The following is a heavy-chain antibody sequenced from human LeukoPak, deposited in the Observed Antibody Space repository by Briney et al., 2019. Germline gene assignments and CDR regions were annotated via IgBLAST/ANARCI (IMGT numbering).Heavy chain of an antibody. D-gene: IGHD1-14*01. V-gene: IGHV5-51*01. CDR1: EYDFANYW. J-gene: IGHJ5*02. CDR2: VYPAGSRI. Sequence: GESLRISCKGSEYDFANYWIGWVRQMPGKGLEWMGIVYPAGSRIHYSPSFQGQVTMSVDRSISPAYLQWTSLKASDTAMYFCARRKFSDTWFDPWGQGTLVTVSS. CDR3: ARRKFSDTWFDP.